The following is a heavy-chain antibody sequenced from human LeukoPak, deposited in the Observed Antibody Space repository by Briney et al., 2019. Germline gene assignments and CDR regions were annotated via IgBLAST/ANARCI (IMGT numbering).Heavy chain of an antibody. D-gene: IGHD2-15*01. CDR3: ARYGFSAVWQGGWHAFDI. V-gene: IGHV1-46*01. Sequence: ASVTVSCKASGYTFTSYYMHWVRQAPGQGLEWMGIINPTTGDTTYAQKFQGRLTMTRDMSTSTVYMDLSSLTSEDTAVFYCARYGFSAVWQGGWHAFDIWGQGTVVTVSS. CDR2: INPTTGDT. CDR1: GYTFTSYY. J-gene: IGHJ3*02.